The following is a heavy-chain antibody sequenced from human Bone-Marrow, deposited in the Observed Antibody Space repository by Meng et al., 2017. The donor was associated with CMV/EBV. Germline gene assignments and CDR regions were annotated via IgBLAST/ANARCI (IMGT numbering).Heavy chain of an antibody. CDR2: IRYDGSNK. CDR3: AREHGGWNDAFDI. CDR1: GFTFSSYG. J-gene: IGHJ3*02. V-gene: IGHV3-30*02. Sequence: GESLKISCVASGFTFSSYGMHWVRQAPGKGLEWVAFIRYDGSNKYYADSVKGRFTISRDNSKNTLYLQMNSLRAEDTALYYCAREHGGWNDAFDIWGQGTMVTVSS. D-gene: IGHD6-19*01.